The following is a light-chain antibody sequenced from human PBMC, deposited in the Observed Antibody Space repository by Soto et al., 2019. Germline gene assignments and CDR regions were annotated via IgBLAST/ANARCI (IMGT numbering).Light chain of an antibody. CDR3: QQYYGSPIT. CDR1: QSVLSSSNNKNF. J-gene: IGKJ5*01. V-gene: IGKV4-1*01. CDR2: WAS. Sequence: DIVMTQSPDSLAVSLGERATINCKSSQSVLSSSNNKNFLAWLQQKPGQPPKLLIYWASTRESGVPDRFSGSGSGTDFTLTISSLQAEDVAVYYCQQYYGSPITFGQGTRLEIK.